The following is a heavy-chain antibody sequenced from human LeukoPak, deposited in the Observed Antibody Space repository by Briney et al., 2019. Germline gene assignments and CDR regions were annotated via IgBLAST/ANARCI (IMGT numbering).Heavy chain of an antibody. CDR1: RFTLSTYW. Sequence: GGSLRFSCAASRFTLSTYWMSWVRQAPGKGLEWVAHIKQDGSQEYYVDSVKGRFTISRDSAKNSLYLQMNSLRAEDTAVYYCARGVPYDSWSGPHYSDYWGQGTLVTVSS. CDR2: IKQDGSQE. J-gene: IGHJ4*02. V-gene: IGHV3-7*01. CDR3: ARGVPYDSWSGPHYSDY. D-gene: IGHD3-3*01.